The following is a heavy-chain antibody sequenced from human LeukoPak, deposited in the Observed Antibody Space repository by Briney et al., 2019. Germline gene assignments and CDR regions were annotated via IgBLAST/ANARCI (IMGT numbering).Heavy chain of an antibody. J-gene: IGHJ4*02. D-gene: IGHD3-22*01. Sequence: SETLSLTCTVSGGSISSHYWSWIRQPPGKGLEWIGYIYYSGSTNYNPSLKSRVTISVGTSKNQFSLKLSSVTAADTAVYYCARVGWLLGLDYWGQGTLVTVSS. CDR1: GGSISSHY. CDR3: ARVGWLLGLDY. V-gene: IGHV4-59*11. CDR2: IYYSGST.